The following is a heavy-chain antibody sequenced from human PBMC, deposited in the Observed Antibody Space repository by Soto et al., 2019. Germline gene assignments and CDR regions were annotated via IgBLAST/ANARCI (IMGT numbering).Heavy chain of an antibody. CDR2: FYDSGSS. J-gene: IGHJ2*01. CDR3: ARRGDYDWYFDL. Sequence: QLQLQESGPGLVKPSETLSLTCTISGGSISTTNYYWGWIRQPPRKGLEWIGTFYDSGSSYYNPSLKSRVNISVDTSKNHFSLKLSSVTAADTAVYYCARRGDYDWYFDLWGRGTMVTVSS. CDR1: GGSISTTNYY. D-gene: IGHD4-17*01. V-gene: IGHV4-39*02.